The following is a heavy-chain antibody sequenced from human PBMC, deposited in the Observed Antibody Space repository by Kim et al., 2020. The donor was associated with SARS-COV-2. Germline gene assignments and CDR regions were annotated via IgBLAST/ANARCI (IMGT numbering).Heavy chain of an antibody. CDR2: IYYSGST. Sequence: SETLSLTCTVSGGSISSGGYYWSWIRQHPGKGLEWIGYIYYSGSTYYNPSLKSRVTISVDTSKNQFSLKLSSVTAADTAVYYCARVLRGYYVSSGYYYPLLFDHWGQGTLVTVSS. D-gene: IGHD3-22*01. J-gene: IGHJ5*02. CDR1: GGSISSGGYY. CDR3: ARVLRGYYVSSGYYYPLLFDH. V-gene: IGHV4-31*03.